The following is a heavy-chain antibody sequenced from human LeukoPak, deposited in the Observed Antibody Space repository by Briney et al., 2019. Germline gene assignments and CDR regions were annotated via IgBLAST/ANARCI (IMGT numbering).Heavy chain of an antibody. CDR1: GYAFPHYG. CDR2: INAGNGDDT. D-gene: IGHD6-13*01. V-gene: IGHV1-3*01. Sequence: GASVKVSCKASGYAFPHYGVQWVRQASGQTLEWMGWINAGNGDDTKYSQKFQARLTMTTDTSATTVYMALNSLRSEDTAVYYCARSGSNWSCDSWGQGTLVTVSS. CDR3: ARSGSNWSCDS. J-gene: IGHJ4*02.